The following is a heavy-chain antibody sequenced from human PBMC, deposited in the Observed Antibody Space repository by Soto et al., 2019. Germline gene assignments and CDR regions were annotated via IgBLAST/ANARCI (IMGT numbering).Heavy chain of an antibody. Sequence: ASVKVSCKASGYTFTSYGISWVRQAPGQGIEWMGWISAYNGNTNYAQKLQGRVTMTTDTSTSTAYMELRSLRSDDTAVYYCAREGSGYSSGWNYYGMDVWGQGTTVTVSS. CDR3: AREGSGYSSGWNYYGMDV. J-gene: IGHJ6*02. V-gene: IGHV1-18*01. CDR1: GYTFTSYG. CDR2: ISAYNGNT. D-gene: IGHD6-19*01.